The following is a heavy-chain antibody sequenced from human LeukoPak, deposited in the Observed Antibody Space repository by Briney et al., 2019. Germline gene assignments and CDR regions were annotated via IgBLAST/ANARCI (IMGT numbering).Heavy chain of an antibody. J-gene: IGHJ6*03. CDR3: ARGHKNYGYYYYYYMDV. V-gene: IGHV1-69*05. D-gene: IGHD1-7*01. Sequence: SVKVSCKASGGTFSSYAISWVRQAPGQGLEWMGGIIPIFGTANYAQKFQGRVTITTDESTSTAYMELSSLRSEDTAVYYCARGHKNYGYYYYYYMDVWGKGTTVTVSS. CDR1: GGTFSSYA. CDR2: IIPIFGTA.